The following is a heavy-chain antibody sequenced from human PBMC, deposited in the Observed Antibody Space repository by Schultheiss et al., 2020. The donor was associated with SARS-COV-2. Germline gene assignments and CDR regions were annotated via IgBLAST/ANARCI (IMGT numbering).Heavy chain of an antibody. CDR3: ARYTSSSWYQYYYYYMDV. D-gene: IGHD6-13*01. CDR1: GGSISSYY. J-gene: IGHJ6*03. V-gene: IGHV4-59*01. Sequence: SETLSLTCTVSGGSISSYYWSWIRQPPGKGLEWIGYIYYSGSTNYNPSLKSRVTISVDTSKNQFSLKLSSVTAADTAVYYCARYTSSSWYQYYYYYMDVWGKGTTVTVSS. CDR2: IYYSGST.